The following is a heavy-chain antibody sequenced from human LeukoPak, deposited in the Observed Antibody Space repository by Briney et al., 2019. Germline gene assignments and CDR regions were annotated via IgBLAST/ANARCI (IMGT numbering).Heavy chain of an antibody. CDR1: GYTFTGYD. Sequence: ASVKVSCKASGYTFTGYDINWVRQATGQGLEWMGWMNPNSGNTGYAQKFQGRVTMTRNTSISTAYMELSSLRSEDTAVYYCASVIVLMVYDDYYYYMDVWGKGTPDTVSS. D-gene: IGHD2-8*01. CDR2: MNPNSGNT. J-gene: IGHJ6*03. CDR3: ASVIVLMVYDDYYYYMDV. V-gene: IGHV1-8*01.